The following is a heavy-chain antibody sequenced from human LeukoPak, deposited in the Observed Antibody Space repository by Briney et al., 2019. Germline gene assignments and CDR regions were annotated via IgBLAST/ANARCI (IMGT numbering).Heavy chain of an antibody. D-gene: IGHD3-22*01. CDR3: ARGYYYDISGYCPFDY. Sequence: SETLSLTCTVSGGSLRLYYWSWIRQPPGKGLEWSGYIYYSGSTNYNPSLKSRVTISVDTSKNQFSLKLSSVTAAETAVYYCARGYYYDISGYCPFDYWGQGTLVTVSS. J-gene: IGHJ4*02. V-gene: IGHV4-59*01. CDR1: GGSLRLYY. CDR2: IYYSGST.